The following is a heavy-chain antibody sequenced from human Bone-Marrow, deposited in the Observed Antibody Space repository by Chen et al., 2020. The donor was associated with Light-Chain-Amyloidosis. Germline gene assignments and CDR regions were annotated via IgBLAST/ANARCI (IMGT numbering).Heavy chain of an antibody. CDR1: GGSISSGKW. J-gene: IGHJ4*02. CDR2: VYHNGGT. CDR3: ARVGSDYYDNSGFYPLDY. Sequence: QVQLQESGPGLVKPSGTLSLTCTVSGGSISSGKWWSWVRQSPGKGLEWIGDVYHNGGTNYNPSLKNRVTIFVDNSKNQFSLQLTSVTAADTAVYFCARVGSDYYDNSGFYPLDYWGQGTLVTVSS. D-gene: IGHD3-22*01. V-gene: IGHV4-4*02.